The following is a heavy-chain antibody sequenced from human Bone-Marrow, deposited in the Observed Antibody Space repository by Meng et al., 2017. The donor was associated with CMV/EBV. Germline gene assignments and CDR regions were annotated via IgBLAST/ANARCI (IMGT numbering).Heavy chain of an antibody. V-gene: IGHV1-24*01. CDR2: FDPEDGKT. CDR3: STRMLYYDTQDY. CDR1: GYTLTELS. J-gene: IGHJ4*02. Sequence: ASVKVSCKVSGYTLTELSMHWVRQAPGKGLEWMGGFDPEDGKTIYAQNFQGRVTMTEDTSTETAYMELTSLTSEDTAVYYCSTRMLYYDTQDYWGQGTLVTVSS. D-gene: IGHD3-22*01.